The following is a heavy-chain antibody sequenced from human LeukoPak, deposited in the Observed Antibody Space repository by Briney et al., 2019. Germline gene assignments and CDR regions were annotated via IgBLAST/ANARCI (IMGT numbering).Heavy chain of an antibody. CDR1: GGSISSGGYS. Sequence: KSSETLSLTCAVSGGSISSGGYSWSWIRQPPGKGLEWIGYIYHSGSTYYSPSLKSRATISVDRSKNQFSLKLSSVTAADTAVYYCARGTERASWFDPWGQGTLVTVSS. D-gene: IGHD1-1*01. CDR3: ARGTERASWFDP. J-gene: IGHJ5*02. CDR2: IYHSGST. V-gene: IGHV4-30-2*01.